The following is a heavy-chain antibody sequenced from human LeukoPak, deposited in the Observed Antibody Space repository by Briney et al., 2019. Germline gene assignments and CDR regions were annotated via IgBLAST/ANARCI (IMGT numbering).Heavy chain of an antibody. J-gene: IGHJ4*02. V-gene: IGHV4-39*01. CDR3: ARPGGTGYYYYFDF. Sequence: SETLSLTCAVSGGSVSSSNYYWGWIRQPPGRGLEWIASFSYSGSTYYNPSLKSRVTISVDTSKNQFSLKLRSVTAADTAVYYCARPGGTGYYYYFDFWGQGTLVTVSS. CDR2: FSYSGST. CDR1: GGSVSSSNYY. D-gene: IGHD3-22*01.